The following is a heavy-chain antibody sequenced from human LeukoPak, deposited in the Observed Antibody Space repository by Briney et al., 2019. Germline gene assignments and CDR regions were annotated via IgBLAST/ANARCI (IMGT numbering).Heavy chain of an antibody. D-gene: IGHD2-21*02. CDR1: GFTFSSYA. CDR2: ISYDGSNK. V-gene: IGHV3-30-3*01. Sequence: RRSLSPSCAASGFTFSSYAMHWVRQSPSNGLEWVAVISYDGSNKYYADSVKGRFTISRDNSKNTLYLQMNSLSAEDTAVYYCARDPYCGGDCYHFDYWGQGTLVTVSS. CDR3: ARDPYCGGDCYHFDY. J-gene: IGHJ4*02.